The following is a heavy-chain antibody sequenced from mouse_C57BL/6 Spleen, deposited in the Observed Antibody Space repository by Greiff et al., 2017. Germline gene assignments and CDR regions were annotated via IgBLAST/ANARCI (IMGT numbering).Heavy chain of an antibody. J-gene: IGHJ4*01. Sequence: EVMLVESGGGLVKPGGSLKLSCAASGFTFSSYAMSWVRQTPEKRLEWVATISDGGSYTYYPDNVKGRFTISRDNAKNNLYLQMSHLKSEDTAMYYCARDAPTYYSNYEAMDYWGQGTSVTVSS. V-gene: IGHV5-4*01. CDR3: ARDAPTYYSNYEAMDY. CDR2: ISDGGSYT. D-gene: IGHD2-5*01. CDR1: GFTFSSYA.